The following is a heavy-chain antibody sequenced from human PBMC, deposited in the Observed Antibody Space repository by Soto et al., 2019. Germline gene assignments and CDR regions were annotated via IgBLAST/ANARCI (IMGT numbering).Heavy chain of an antibody. CDR1: GGTFSSYA. Sequence: QVQLVQSGAEVKKPGSSVKVSCKASGGTFSSYAISWMRQAPGQGIEWMGGIIPIFGTANYAQKFQGRVTITAEEATSTAEMELSSLRSEDTAVYYCARGANGQLVHGGWFDPWGQGTLVTGSS. CDR3: ARGANGQLVHGGWFDP. V-gene: IGHV1-69*01. CDR2: IIPIFGTA. J-gene: IGHJ5*02. D-gene: IGHD6-6*01.